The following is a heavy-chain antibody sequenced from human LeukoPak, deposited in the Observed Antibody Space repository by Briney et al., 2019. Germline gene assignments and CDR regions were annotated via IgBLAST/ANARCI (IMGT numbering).Heavy chain of an antibody. D-gene: IGHD3-22*01. V-gene: IGHV3-53*01. CDR3: ARVDYDYSSGYSPDSSYYFDY. Sequence: AGSLSLSCAASGFTVSSNYMSWVRQPPGKGLEWVSVIYSGGSTYYADSVKSRFTISRDNSKNTLYLQMNSLRAEDTAVYYCARVDYDYSSGYSPDSSYYFDYWGRGTLVTVSS. CDR1: GFTVSSNY. CDR2: IYSGGST. J-gene: IGHJ4*02.